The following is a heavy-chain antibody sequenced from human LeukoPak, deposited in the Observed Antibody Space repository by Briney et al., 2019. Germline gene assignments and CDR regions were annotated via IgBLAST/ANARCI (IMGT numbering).Heavy chain of an antibody. Sequence: PGGSLRLSCAASGFIFSSYEMNWVRQAPGKGLEWVSYISSSGSPIYYADSVRGRFTISRDNAENSLYLQMNSLRAEDTAVYYCARGYSSGYYAPFFDYWGQGTLVTVSS. D-gene: IGHD3-22*01. CDR1: GFIFSSYE. CDR3: ARGYSSGYYAPFFDY. CDR2: ISSSGSPI. V-gene: IGHV3-48*03. J-gene: IGHJ4*02.